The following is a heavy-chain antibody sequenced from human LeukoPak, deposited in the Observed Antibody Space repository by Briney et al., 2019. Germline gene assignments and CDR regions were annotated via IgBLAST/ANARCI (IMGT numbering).Heavy chain of an antibody. CDR3: ARDPRGDITGTTFDR. CDR2: VSYSGST. J-gene: IGHJ5*02. CDR1: SGSITSGRFY. D-gene: IGHD1-20*01. V-gene: IGHV4-31*03. Sequence: SETLSLTCTLSSGSITSGRFYWAWIRQHPQRGLVWIGYVSYSGSTNYNSSLKSRLTISADTSKNQFYLRLTSVTAADTAVYFCARDPRGDITGTTFDRWGQGTLVTVSS.